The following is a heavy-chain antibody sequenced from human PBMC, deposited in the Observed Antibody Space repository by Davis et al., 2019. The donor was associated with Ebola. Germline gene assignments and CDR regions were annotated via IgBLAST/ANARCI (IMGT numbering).Heavy chain of an antibody. CDR3: ARDTRPCGDDCYDDTFDM. V-gene: IGHV4-59*11. CDR2: MHHGGGA. Sequence: PSETLSLTCTVSGVSITTHFWSWIRQPPGKGLEWIGFMHHGGGANSNPSLKSRVSISIDTSANQVSLKLTSVTAADTAIYYCARDTRPCGDDCYDDTFDMWGPGTLVTVSS. J-gene: IGHJ3*02. D-gene: IGHD2-21*02. CDR1: GVSITTHF.